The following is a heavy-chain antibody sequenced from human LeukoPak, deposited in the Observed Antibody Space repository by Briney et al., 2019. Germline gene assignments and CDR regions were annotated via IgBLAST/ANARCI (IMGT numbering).Heavy chain of an antibody. CDR3: AVYYYDSSEDAFDI. J-gene: IGHJ3*02. CDR2: ISAYNGNT. V-gene: IGHV1-18*01. CDR1: GYTFTSYG. D-gene: IGHD3-22*01. Sequence: VASVKVSCKASGYTFTSYGISWVRQAPGQGPEWMGWISAYNGNTNYAQKLQGRVTMTTDTSTSTAYMELRSLRSDDTAVYYCAVYYYDSSEDAFDIWGQGTMVTVSS.